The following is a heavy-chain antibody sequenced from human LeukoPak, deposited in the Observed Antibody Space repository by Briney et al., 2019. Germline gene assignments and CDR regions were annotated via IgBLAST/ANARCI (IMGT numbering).Heavy chain of an antibody. J-gene: IGHJ4*02. V-gene: IGHV3-30-3*01. CDR3: ARGHHDYGHYFDY. CDR1: GFTFSSYA. CDR2: ISYDGSNK. Sequence: GGSLRLSCAASGFTFSSYAMHWVRQAPGKGLEWVAVISYDGSNKYYADSVKGRFTISRDNSKNTLYLQMNSLRAEDTAVYYCARGHHDYGHYFDYWGQGTLVTVSS. D-gene: IGHD4-17*01.